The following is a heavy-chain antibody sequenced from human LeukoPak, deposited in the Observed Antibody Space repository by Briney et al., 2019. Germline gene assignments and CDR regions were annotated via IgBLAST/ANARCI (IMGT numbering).Heavy chain of an antibody. CDR1: GYTISSGYY. CDR2: IYHSGST. CDR3: ARDSYYDNSGEGAFDI. V-gene: IGHV4-38-2*02. D-gene: IGHD3-22*01. J-gene: IGHJ3*02. Sequence: PSETLSLTCIVSGYTISSGYYWGWIRQSPGKGLEWIGSIYHSGSTSYNPSLQSRVTISIDKSKNQFSLKLSSVTAADTAVYYCARDSYYDNSGEGAFDIWGQGTLVTVSS.